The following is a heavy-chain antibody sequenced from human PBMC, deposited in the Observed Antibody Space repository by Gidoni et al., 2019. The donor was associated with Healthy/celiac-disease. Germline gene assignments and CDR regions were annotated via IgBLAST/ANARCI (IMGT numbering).Heavy chain of an antibody. Sequence: QVQLVQSGAEVKKPGSSVKVSCTASGGTFSSYAISWVRQAPGQGLEWMGRIIPILGIANYAQKFQGRVTITADKSTSTAYMELSSLRSEDTAVYYCARAWVVGATDHAFDYWGQGTLVTVSS. CDR3: ARAWVVGATDHAFDY. CDR1: GGTFSSYA. V-gene: IGHV1-69*09. J-gene: IGHJ4*02. CDR2: IIPILGIA. D-gene: IGHD1-26*01.